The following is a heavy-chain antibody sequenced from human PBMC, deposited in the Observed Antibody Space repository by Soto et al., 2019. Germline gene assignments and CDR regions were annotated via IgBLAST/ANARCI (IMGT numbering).Heavy chain of an antibody. Sequence: SETLSLTCTVSGGSVSSYYWSWIRQSPGKGLEWIGFIYYSGSTKYKPSLKSRVTISVDTSRNQFSLKVSSATAADTAVYYCATHSNRNHVLYYFDYWGLGALVTVSS. CDR2: IYYSGST. V-gene: IGHV4-59*08. J-gene: IGHJ4*02. CDR1: GGSVSSYY. CDR3: ATHSNRNHVLYYFDY. D-gene: IGHD4-4*01.